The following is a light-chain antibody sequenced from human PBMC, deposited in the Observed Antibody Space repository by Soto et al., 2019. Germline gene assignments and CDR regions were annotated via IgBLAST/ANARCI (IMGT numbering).Light chain of an antibody. CDR1: QSISNW. CDR3: QQYYTSSGYI. V-gene: IGKV1-5*03. J-gene: IGKJ2*01. Sequence: DIQMTQSPSTLSASVGDRVTITCRASQSISNWLAWYQQKPGKPPKLLIYKASSLESGVPSRFSGSGSGTQSTLTISSLQPDDFATYYCQQYYTSSGYIFGQGTNLEI. CDR2: KAS.